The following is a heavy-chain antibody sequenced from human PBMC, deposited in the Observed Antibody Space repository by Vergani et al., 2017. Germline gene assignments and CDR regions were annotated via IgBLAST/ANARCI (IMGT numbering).Heavy chain of an antibody. J-gene: IGHJ3*02. D-gene: IGHD2-2*01. CDR3: AKVIDCSSTSCYSPWNAFDI. Sequence: EVQLVESGGGLVQPGRSLRLSCAASGFTFDDYAMHWVRQAPGKGLEWVSGISWNSGSIGYADSVKGRFTISRDNAKNSLYLQMNSLRAEDTALYYCAKVIDCSSTSCYSPWNAFDIWGQGTMVTVSS. CDR1: GFTFDDYA. CDR2: ISWNSGSI. V-gene: IGHV3-9*01.